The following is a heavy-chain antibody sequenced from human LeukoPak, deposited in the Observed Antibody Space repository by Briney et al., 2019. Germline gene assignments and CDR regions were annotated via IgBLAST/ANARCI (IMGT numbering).Heavy chain of an antibody. Sequence: PSETLSLACTVSGGSISAYYWSWIRQPPGKGLEWIGYIHYSGTTNYYPSLKSRVTIALDTSKNQFSLKLNSATAADTAVYYCARFGTSSSRFFDQWGQGTLVTVSS. CDR1: GGSISAYY. CDR3: ARFGTSSSRFFDQ. V-gene: IGHV4-59*01. D-gene: IGHD6-6*01. J-gene: IGHJ4*02. CDR2: IHYSGTT.